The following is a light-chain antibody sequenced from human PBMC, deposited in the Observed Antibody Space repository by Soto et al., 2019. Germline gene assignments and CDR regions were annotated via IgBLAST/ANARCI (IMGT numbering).Light chain of an antibody. V-gene: IGKV3-15*01. CDR2: GAY. CDR3: KQYNHGPLT. Sequence: AAVSESLSPGVRAALSRRASQSVSSFLAWYQQKPGKAHRLVIYGAYTRAPGIQARFSGSGSGTEFTVTIRSVRSEDFAVYDCKQYNHGPLTFGGGTKVDIK. J-gene: IGKJ4*01. CDR1: QSVSSF.